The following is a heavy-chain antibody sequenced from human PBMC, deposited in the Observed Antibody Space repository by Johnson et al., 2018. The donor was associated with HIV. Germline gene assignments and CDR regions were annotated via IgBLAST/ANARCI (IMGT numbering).Heavy chain of an antibody. Sequence: MQLVESGGGVVRPGGSLRLSCAASGFIFDDYGMSWVRQAPGKGLEWVSGINWNGGSTGYADSVKGRFTISRDNSKNTLYLQMNTLRAEDTAVYYCARMGGHHGFDIWGQGTMVTVSS. J-gene: IGHJ3*02. V-gene: IGHV3-20*04. CDR2: INWNGGST. CDR1: GFIFDDYG. CDR3: ARMGGHHGFDI. D-gene: IGHD3-16*01.